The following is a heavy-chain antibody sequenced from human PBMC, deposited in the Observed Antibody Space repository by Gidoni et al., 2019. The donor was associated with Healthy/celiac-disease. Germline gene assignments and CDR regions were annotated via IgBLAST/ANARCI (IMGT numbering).Heavy chain of an antibody. CDR1: GFTFRTYG. CDR3: ARDGTYYDFWSGYYTSTYYYYGMDV. J-gene: IGHJ6*02. CDR2: IWYDGSNK. D-gene: IGHD3-3*01. V-gene: IGHV3-33*01. Sequence: QVQLVESGGGVVQPGRSLRLSCAASGFTFRTYGMLWVRQAPGKGLEWVEVIWYDGSNKYYADSVKGRFTISRDNSKNTLYLQMNSLRAEDTAVYYCARDGTYYDFWSGYYTSTYYYYGMDVWGQGTTVTVSS.